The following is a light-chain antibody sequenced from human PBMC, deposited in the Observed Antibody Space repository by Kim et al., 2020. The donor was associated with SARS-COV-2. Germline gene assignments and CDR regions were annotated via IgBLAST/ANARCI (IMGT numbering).Light chain of an antibody. V-gene: IGKV1-5*01. CDR2: HAS. Sequence: ASVGDRVTITCRASQSISGWLAWYQQKPGKAPNLLIYHASNLESGVPSRFSGSGSGTEFTLIISNLQPDDFATYYCQQYNMYPWTFGQGTKVEIK. J-gene: IGKJ1*01. CDR3: QQYNMYPWT. CDR1: QSISGW.